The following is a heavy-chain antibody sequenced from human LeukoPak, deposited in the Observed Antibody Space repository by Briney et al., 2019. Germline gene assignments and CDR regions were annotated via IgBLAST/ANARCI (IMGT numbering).Heavy chain of an antibody. Sequence: GGSLRLSCAASGFTFDDYAMHWVRQAPGKGLEWVSGISWNNGSIGYADSVKGRFTISRDNAKNSLYLQMNSLRAEDTALYYCAKEGSGWYFIFDYWGQGTLVTVSS. CDR3: AKEGSGWYFIFDY. J-gene: IGHJ4*02. CDR1: GFTFDDYA. CDR2: ISWNNGSI. V-gene: IGHV3-9*01. D-gene: IGHD6-19*01.